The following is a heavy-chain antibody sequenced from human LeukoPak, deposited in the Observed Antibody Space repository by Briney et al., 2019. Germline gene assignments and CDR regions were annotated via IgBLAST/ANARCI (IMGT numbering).Heavy chain of an antibody. D-gene: IGHD3-10*01. Sequence: PSETLSLTCTVSGGSISSYYWSWIRQPPGKGLEWIGYIYYSGSTNYNPSLKSRVTISVGTSKNQFSLKLSSVTAADTAVYYCARAQTYGSGSYYFDYWGQGTLVTVSS. J-gene: IGHJ4*02. CDR2: IYYSGST. CDR3: ARAQTYGSGSYYFDY. CDR1: GGSISSYY. V-gene: IGHV4-59*01.